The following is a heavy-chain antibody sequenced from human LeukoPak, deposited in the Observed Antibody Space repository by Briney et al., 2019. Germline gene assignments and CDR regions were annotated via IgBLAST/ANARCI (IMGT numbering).Heavy chain of an antibody. CDR2: INSDGSST. J-gene: IGHJ4*02. CDR1: GFTFSSYW. V-gene: IGHV3-74*01. Sequence: GGSLRLSCAASGFTFSSYWMHWVRQAPGKGLVWVSRINSDGSSTSYADSVEGRFTISRDNAKNTLYLQMNSLRAEDTAVYYCARVRGIAARIRIHDYWGQGTLVTVSS. CDR3: ARVRGIAARIRIHDY. D-gene: IGHD6-6*01.